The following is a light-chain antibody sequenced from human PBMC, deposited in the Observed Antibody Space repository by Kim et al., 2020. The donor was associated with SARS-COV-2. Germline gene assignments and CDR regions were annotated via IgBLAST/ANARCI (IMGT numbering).Light chain of an antibody. CDR1: QTIINW. V-gene: IGKV1-5*03. Sequence: IQMTQSPSTLSATVGDRVTVTCRASQTIINWLAWYQQKPGKAPKLLINKASNLESGVPSRFSGSGSGTEFTLTISSLQTDDFATYYCQQYHTYPYTFGQGTKLEI. CDR2: KAS. J-gene: IGKJ2*01. CDR3: QQYHTYPYT.